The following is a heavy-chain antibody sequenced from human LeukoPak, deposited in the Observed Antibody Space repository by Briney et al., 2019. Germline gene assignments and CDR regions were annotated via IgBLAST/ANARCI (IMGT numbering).Heavy chain of an antibody. Sequence: PSETLSLTCTVSGGSISSYYWSWIRQPPGKGLEWIGYIYYSGSTNYNPSLKSRVTISVDTSKNQFSLKLSSVTAADTAVYYCARHRGQWLPTGFDHWGQGTLVTVSS. CDR3: ARHRGQWLPTGFDH. V-gene: IGHV4-59*08. CDR1: GGSISSYY. D-gene: IGHD6-19*01. CDR2: IYYSGST. J-gene: IGHJ4*02.